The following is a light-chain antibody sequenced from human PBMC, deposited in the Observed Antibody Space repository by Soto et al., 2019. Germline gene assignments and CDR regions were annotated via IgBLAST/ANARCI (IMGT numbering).Light chain of an antibody. Sequence: AIQMTQSPSSLSASIGDRVTITCRASQGIRNDLGWFQQKPGKAPKLLIYAASSLQSGVPSRFSGSGSGTDFTLTISSLQPEYFATYYCLQDYNYPRTFGYGTKV. CDR1: QGIRND. V-gene: IGKV1-6*01. J-gene: IGKJ1*01. CDR2: AAS. CDR3: LQDYNYPRT.